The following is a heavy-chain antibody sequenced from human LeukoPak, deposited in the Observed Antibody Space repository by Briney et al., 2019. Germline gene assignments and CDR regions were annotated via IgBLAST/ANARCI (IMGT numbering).Heavy chain of an antibody. D-gene: IGHD5-24*01. CDR1: GFTFSIAA. V-gene: IGHV3-64D*06. CDR2: ISGNGVS. Sequence: GGSLKLSCSASGFTFSIAAMHWVRQAPGKGLQYVSVISGNGVSSYADSVKGRFIISRDNSKNTVYLQMSSLRAEDTAVYYCVGDGRDGYNKYFYHWGQGTLVTVSS. J-gene: IGHJ1*01. CDR3: VGDGRDGYNKYFYH.